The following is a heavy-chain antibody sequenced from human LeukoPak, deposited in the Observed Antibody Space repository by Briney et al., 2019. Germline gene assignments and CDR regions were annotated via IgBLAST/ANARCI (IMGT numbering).Heavy chain of an antibody. Sequence: GGSLRLSCAASGFTFSSYWMNWVRQAPGKGLVWVSRINSDGSSTSYADSVKGRFTISRDYAKNTLYLQMNSLRAEDTVVYYCAREGYYYGMDVWGQGTTVTVSS. CDR2: INSDGSST. CDR1: GFTFSSYW. CDR3: AREGYYYGMDV. V-gene: IGHV3-74*01. J-gene: IGHJ6*02.